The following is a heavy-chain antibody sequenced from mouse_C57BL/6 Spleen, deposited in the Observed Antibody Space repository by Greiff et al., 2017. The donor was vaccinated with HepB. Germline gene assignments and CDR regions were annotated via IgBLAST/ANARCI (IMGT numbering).Heavy chain of an antibody. CDR3: ERGDDYYYDY. CDR2: IDPSDSET. CDR1: GYTFTSYW. D-gene: IGHD2-4*01. J-gene: IGHJ2*01. V-gene: IGHV1-52*01. Sequence: QVQLQQPGAELVRPGSSVKLSCKASGYTFTSYWMHWVKQRPIQGLDWIGNIDPSDSETHYNQKFKDKATLTVDKSSSTAYMQRSSLTSEDAAVYYRERGDDYYYDYWGQGTTLTVSS.